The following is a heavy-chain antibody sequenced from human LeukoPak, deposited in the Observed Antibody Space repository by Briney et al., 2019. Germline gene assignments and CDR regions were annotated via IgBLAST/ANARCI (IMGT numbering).Heavy chain of an antibody. J-gene: IGHJ3*02. CDR1: GFTFSSYG. V-gene: IGHV3-30*03. D-gene: IGHD2-21*01. CDR2: ISYDGSNK. CDR3: ASPIAGAFDI. Sequence: GGSLRLSCAASGFTFSSYGMHWVRQAPGKGLEWVAVISYDGSNKYYADSVKGRFTISRDNSKNTLYLQMKSLRAEDTAVYYCASPIAGAFDIWGQGTMVTVSS.